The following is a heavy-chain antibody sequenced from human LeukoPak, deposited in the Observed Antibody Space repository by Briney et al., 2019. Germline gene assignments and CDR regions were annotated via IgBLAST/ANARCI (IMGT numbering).Heavy chain of an antibody. D-gene: IGHD1-7*01. CDR1: GGSFSGYY. J-gene: IGHJ6*02. Sequence: SETLSLTCAVYGGSFSGYYWRWLRQPPGKGLEWIGEINHSGSTNYNPSLKSRVTISVDTSENQFSLKLSSVTAADTAVYYCASELGGGMDVWGQGTTVTVSS. CDR3: ASELGGGMDV. CDR2: INHSGST. V-gene: IGHV4-34*01.